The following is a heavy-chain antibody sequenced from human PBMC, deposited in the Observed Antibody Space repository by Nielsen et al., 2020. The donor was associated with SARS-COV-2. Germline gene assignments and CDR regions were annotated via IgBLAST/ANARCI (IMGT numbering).Heavy chain of an antibody. V-gene: IGHV3-11*04. CDR1: GFRFGDSY. Sequence: GESLKISCAASGFRFGDSYMTWIRQPPGMGLEWVSYMSSSGSKIYYVDSVKGRFTISRDNAKNSLYLQMNSLRAEDTAVYYCARVAYSSVDYWGQGTLVTVSS. J-gene: IGHJ4*02. D-gene: IGHD6-19*01. CDR3: ARVAYSSVDY. CDR2: MSSSGSKI.